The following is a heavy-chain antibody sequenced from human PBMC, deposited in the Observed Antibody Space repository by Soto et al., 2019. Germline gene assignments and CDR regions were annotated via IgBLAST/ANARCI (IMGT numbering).Heavy chain of an antibody. CDR2: ISYDESNK. V-gene: IGHV3-30-3*01. Sequence: QVQLVESGGGVVQPGRSLRLSCAASGFTFSSYAMHWVRQAPGKGLEWVAVISYDESNKYYADSVKGRFTISRDNSKNTLYLQMNSLRAEDTAVYYCARGYYYYGMDVWGQGTTVTVSS. J-gene: IGHJ6*02. CDR1: GFTFSSYA. CDR3: ARGYYYYGMDV.